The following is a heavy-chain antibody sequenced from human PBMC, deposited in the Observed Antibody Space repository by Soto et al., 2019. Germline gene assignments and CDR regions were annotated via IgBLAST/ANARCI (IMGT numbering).Heavy chain of an antibody. D-gene: IGHD3-3*01. CDR1: GFTFSPYS. CDR2: ISSSSSYI. J-gene: IGHJ4*02. Sequence: EVQLVESGGGLVKPGGSLRLSCAASGFTFSPYSMNWVRQAPGKGLEWVSSISSSSSYIYYADSVKGRFTISRDNARSSLYLQMNSLRAGDTAVYYCARSSLGILRFLEWSFDYWGQGTLVTVSS. V-gene: IGHV3-21*01. CDR3: ARSSLGILRFLEWSFDY.